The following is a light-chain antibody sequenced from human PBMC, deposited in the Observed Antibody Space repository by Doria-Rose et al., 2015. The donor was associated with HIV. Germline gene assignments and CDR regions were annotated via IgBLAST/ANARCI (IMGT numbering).Light chain of an antibody. V-gene: IGLV2-8*01. CDR1: SSDVGGYNY. J-gene: IGLJ1*01. Sequence: QSVVTQPPSASGSPGQSVTISCTGTSSDVGGYNYVSWYQQHPGKAPKLMIDEVSKRPSGVPDRFSGSKSGNTASLTVSGLQAEDEADYYRTSYAGSNNLGVFGTGTKVTVL. CDR3: TSYAGSNNLGV. CDR2: EVS.